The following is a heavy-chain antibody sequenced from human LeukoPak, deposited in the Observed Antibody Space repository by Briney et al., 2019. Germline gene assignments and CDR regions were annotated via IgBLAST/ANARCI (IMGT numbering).Heavy chain of an antibody. V-gene: IGHV3-21*01. Sequence: GGSLRLSCAASGFTFSSYSMNWVRQAPGKGLEWVSSISSSSSYIYYADSVKGRFTISRDNAKNSLYLQMNSLRAEDTAVCYCARGEYCSSTSCYTLDYWGQGTLVTVSS. D-gene: IGHD2-2*02. CDR2: ISSSSSYI. CDR1: GFTFSSYS. J-gene: IGHJ4*02. CDR3: ARGEYCSSTSCYTLDY.